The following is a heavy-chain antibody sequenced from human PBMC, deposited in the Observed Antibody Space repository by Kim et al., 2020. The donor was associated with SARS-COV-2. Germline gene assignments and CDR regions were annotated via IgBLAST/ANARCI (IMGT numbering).Heavy chain of an antibody. Sequence: SVKVSCKASGGTFSSYAISWVRQAPGQGLEWMGGIIPIFGTANYAQKFQGRVTITADESTSTAYMELSSLRSEDTAVYYCARGGGNCGGDCYSPFDYWGQGTLVTVSS. J-gene: IGHJ4*02. CDR2: IIPIFGTA. V-gene: IGHV1-69*13. CDR1: GGTFSSYA. D-gene: IGHD2-21*02. CDR3: ARGGGNCGGDCYSPFDY.